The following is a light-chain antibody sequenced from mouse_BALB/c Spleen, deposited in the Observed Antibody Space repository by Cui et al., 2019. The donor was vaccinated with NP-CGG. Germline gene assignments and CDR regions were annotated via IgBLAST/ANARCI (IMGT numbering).Light chain of an antibody. CDR3: ALWYSNHWV. CDR2: GTN. Sequence: QVVVTQESALTPSPGETVTLTCRSSTGAVTTTNYCNWVQEKPDHLFTGLIGGTNNRAPGVPARFSGSLIGDKAALTITGAQTEDEAIYFCALWYSNHWVFGGGTKLTVL. V-gene: IGLV1*01. CDR1: TGAVTTTNY. J-gene: IGLJ1*01.